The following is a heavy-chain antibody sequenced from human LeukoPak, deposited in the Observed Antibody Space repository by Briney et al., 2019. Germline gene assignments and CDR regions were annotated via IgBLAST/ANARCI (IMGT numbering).Heavy chain of an antibody. CDR1: GFTFSSYA. CDR2: ISGSGGST. CDR3: AKTPPEWELLHGLTDY. D-gene: IGHD1-26*01. V-gene: IGHV3-23*01. Sequence: PGGSLRLSCAASGFTFSSYAMSWVRQAPGKGLEWVSAISGSGGSTYYADSVKGRFTISRDNSKNTLYLQMNSLRAEDTAVYYCAKTPPEWELLHGLTDYWGQGTLVTVSS. J-gene: IGHJ4*02.